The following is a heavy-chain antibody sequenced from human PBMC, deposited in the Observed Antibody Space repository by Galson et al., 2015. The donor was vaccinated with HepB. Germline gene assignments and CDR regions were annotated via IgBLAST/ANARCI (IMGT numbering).Heavy chain of an antibody. CDR2: ISGSGGST. CDR3: AKDVAAAGYFDY. D-gene: IGHD6-13*01. Sequence: SLRLSCAASGFTFSSYAMSWVRQAPGKGLEWVSAISGSGGSTYYADSVKGRFTISRDNSKNTLYLQMSSLRAEDTAVYYCAKDVAAAGYFDYWGQGTLVTVSS. V-gene: IGHV3-23*01. CDR1: GFTFSSYA. J-gene: IGHJ4*02.